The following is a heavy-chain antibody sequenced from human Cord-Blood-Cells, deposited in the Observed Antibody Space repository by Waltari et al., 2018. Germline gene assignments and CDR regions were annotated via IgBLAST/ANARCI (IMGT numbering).Heavy chain of an antibody. J-gene: IGHJ3*02. Sequence: EVQLVESGGGLVQPGGSLRLSCAASGFTFSSYAMSWVRQAPGKGLEWVSAISGGGGSTYYADSVKGRFTISRDNSKNTLYLQMNSLRAEDTAVYYCAKLGGVGATFLDAFDIWGQGTMVTVSS. V-gene: IGHV3-23*04. CDR3: AKLGGVGATFLDAFDI. CDR2: ISGGGGST. CDR1: GFTFSSYA. D-gene: IGHD1-26*01.